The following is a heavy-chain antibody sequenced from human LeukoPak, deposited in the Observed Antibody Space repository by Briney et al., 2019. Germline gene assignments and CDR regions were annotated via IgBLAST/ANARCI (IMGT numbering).Heavy chain of an antibody. J-gene: IGHJ4*02. CDR2: IADGSETT. CDR3: TRKAARTSGHDY. D-gene: IGHD1-1*01. Sequence: GGSLRLSCAVSGFTFNNFGMSWVRQAPGMGLEWVSAIADGSETTYYADSVKGRFIISRDYSKSTLHLQMNSVRAEDTAVYYCTRKAARTSGHDYSGQGILVTVSS. V-gene: IGHV3-23*01. CDR1: GFTFNNFG.